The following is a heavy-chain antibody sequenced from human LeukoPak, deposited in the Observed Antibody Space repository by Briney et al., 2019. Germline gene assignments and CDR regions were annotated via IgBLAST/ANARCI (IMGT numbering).Heavy chain of an antibody. D-gene: IGHD1-1*01. Sequence: SQTLSLTCAVSGGSISSGGYSWSWIRQPPGKGLEWIGYIYYSGSTYYNPSLKSRVTISVDTSKNQFSLKLSSVTAADTAVYYCARNVARRSRPWYFDLWGRGTLVTVSS. CDR2: IYYSGST. V-gene: IGHV4-30-4*07. CDR3: ARNVARRSRPWYFDL. CDR1: GGSISSGGYS. J-gene: IGHJ2*01.